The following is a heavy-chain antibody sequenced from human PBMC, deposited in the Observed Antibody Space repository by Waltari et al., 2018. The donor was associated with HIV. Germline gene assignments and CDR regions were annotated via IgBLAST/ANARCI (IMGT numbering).Heavy chain of an antibody. CDR3: ARERRPDAFDI. CDR2: SDYSGST. J-gene: IGHJ3*02. V-gene: IGHV4-39*02. Sequence: QLQLQESGPGLVKPSETLSLTCTVSGGSISSSSYYWGWVRETPGKGLGWIGSSDYSGSTYYNPSLKSRVTISVDTSKNQFSLKLSSVTAADTAVYYCARERRPDAFDIWGQGTMVTVSS. CDR1: GGSISSSSYY.